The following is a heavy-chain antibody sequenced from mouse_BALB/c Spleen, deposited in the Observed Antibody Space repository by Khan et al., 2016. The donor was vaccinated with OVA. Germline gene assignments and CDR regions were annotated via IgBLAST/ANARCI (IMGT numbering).Heavy chain of an antibody. J-gene: IGHJ2*01. Sequence: EVKLEESGGGLVQPGGSMKLSCGASGFTFSNYWMNWVRQSTEKGLEWVAEIRLKSDDYVTHYAESVKGRLTISIDDSKSIVYLQMNNLRAEYTGIYYCWILLWGQGTTLTVSS. V-gene: IGHV6-6*02. CDR2: IRLKSDDYVT. CDR3: WILL. CDR1: GFTFSNYW.